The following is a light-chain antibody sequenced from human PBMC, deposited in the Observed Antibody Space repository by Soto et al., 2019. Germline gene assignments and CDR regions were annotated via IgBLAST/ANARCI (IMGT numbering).Light chain of an antibody. J-gene: IGKJ1*01. CDR3: QQYNSPWT. CDR1: QSISSW. CDR2: KAS. V-gene: IGKV1-5*03. Sequence: DIQMTQSPSTLSASVGDRVTITCRASQSISSWLAWYQQKPGKAPKLLIYKASSLESGVPSRFSGSGSGAEFTLTISSLQLDDFATYYCQQYNSPWTFGPGTKVAIK.